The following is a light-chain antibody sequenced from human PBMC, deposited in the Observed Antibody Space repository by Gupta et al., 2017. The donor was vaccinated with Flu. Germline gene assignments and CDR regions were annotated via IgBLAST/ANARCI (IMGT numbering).Light chain of an antibody. CDR2: NDN. J-gene: IGLJ3*02. CDR3: ATGDDSLNGPV. Sequence: LTQPPSSSGTPGQRVTISCSGSNSNIGRNTLSWYQQLPGAAPKLIIQNDNQRPSGVPVRFSGSKAGTSASLTISGLQSEDEGDFYCATGDDSLNGPVFGGGTRLTVL. CDR1: NSNIGRNT. V-gene: IGLV1-44*01.